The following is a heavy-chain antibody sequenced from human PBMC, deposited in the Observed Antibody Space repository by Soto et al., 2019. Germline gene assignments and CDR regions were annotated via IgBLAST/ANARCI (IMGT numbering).Heavy chain of an antibody. Sequence: GGSLRLSCAASGFTFSSYWMSWVRQAPGKGLEWVANIKQDGSEKYYVDSVKGRFTISRDNAKNSLYLQMNSLRAEDTAVYYCARDSYDILTGYHYYFDYWGQGTLVTVSS. J-gene: IGHJ4*02. D-gene: IGHD3-9*01. CDR2: IKQDGSEK. CDR1: GFTFSSYW. V-gene: IGHV3-7*01. CDR3: ARDSYDILTGYHYYFDY.